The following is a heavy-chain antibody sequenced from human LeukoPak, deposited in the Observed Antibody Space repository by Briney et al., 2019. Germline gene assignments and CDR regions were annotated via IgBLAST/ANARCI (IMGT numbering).Heavy chain of an antibody. J-gene: IGHJ6*02. CDR2: ISGSGGST. CDR1: GFTFSSYA. D-gene: IGHD2-2*01. V-gene: IGHV3-23*01. CDR3: AKERTPYYYYGMDV. Sequence: GGSLRLSCAASGFTFSSYAMSWVRPAPGKGLEWVSAISGSGGSTYYADSVKGRFTISRDNSKNTLYLQMNSLRAEDTAVYYCAKERTPYYYYGMDVWGQGTTVTVSS.